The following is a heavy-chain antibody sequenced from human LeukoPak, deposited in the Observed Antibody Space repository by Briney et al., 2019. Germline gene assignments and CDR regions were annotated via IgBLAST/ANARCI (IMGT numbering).Heavy chain of an antibody. D-gene: IGHD6-13*01. CDR1: GFTFSSYW. CDR2: IKQDGSEK. CDR3: AKESGAAGPFYTYYHYYMDV. V-gene: IGHV3-7*01. J-gene: IGHJ6*03. Sequence: GGSLRLSCAASGFTFSSYWMSWVRQAPGKGLEWVANIKQDGSEKYYVDSVKGRFTISRDNAKNTLYLQMNSLRAEDTAVYYCAKESGAAGPFYTYYHYYMDVWGKGTTVTVSS.